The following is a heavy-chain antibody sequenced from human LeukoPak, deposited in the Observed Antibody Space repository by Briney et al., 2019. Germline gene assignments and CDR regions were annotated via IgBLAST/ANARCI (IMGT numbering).Heavy chain of an antibody. CDR1: GFTFSSYW. J-gene: IGHJ6*03. D-gene: IGHD3-3*01. Sequence: GGSLRLSCAASGFTFSSYWMSWVRQAPGKGLEWVANIKQDGSEKYYVDSVKGRFTISRDNAKNSLYLQMNSLRAEDTAVYYCARDQEPSITIFGVVHIPWDCYYYMDVWGKGTTVTVSS. CDR3: ARDQEPSITIFGVVHIPWDCYYYMDV. V-gene: IGHV3-7*01. CDR2: IKQDGSEK.